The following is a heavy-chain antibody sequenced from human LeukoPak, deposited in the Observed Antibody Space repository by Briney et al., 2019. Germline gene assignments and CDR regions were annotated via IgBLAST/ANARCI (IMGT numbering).Heavy chain of an antibody. J-gene: IGHJ4*02. CDR3: TSAGDYGGRAGDY. CDR1: GGSISSSSYY. D-gene: IGHD4-23*01. CDR2: IYYNGIT. Sequence: SETLSLTCTVSGGSISSSSYYWGWIRQPPGTGLEWIVNIYYNGITYNNPSLKSRVTISVNTSKNQFSLKLSSVTAADTAVYYCTSAGDYGGRAGDYWGQGTLVTVSS. V-gene: IGHV4-39*01.